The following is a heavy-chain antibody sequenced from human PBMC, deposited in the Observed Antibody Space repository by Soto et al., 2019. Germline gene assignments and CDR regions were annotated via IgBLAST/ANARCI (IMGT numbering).Heavy chain of an antibody. J-gene: IGHJ4*02. CDR3: VSQRTTVPTQAYFVY. D-gene: IGHD4-17*01. CDR2: VYYRGRS. Sequence: SETLSLTCTVSGGSVTNSSYYWGWIRQSPGKGLEWIGSVYYRGRSYSKSSVKSRVTISVDTSKNRFSLSLNSVTASDTAVYFCVSQRTTVPTQAYFVYWGPGALVTVSS. CDR1: GGSVTNSSYY. V-gene: IGHV4-39*01.